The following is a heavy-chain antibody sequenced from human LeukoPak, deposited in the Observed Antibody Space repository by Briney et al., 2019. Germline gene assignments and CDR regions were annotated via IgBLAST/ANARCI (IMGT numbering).Heavy chain of an antibody. CDR1: GFIVSDNY. CDR3: ARDCGGGSCYGPYDAFDI. D-gene: IGHD2-15*01. CDR2: IYAGGTT. Sequence: GGSLRLSCAASGFIVSDNYMSWVRQAPGKGLEWVSIIYAGGTTYYADSVKGRFSISRDNSKNTLYLQLNSLTADDTAVYYCARDCGGGSCYGPYDAFDIWGQGTMVTVSS. V-gene: IGHV3-66*01. J-gene: IGHJ3*02.